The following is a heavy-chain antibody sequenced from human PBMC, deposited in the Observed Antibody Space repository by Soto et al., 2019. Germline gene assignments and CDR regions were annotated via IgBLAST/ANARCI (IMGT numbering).Heavy chain of an antibody. J-gene: IGHJ5*02. Sequence: GGSLRLSCAASGFILSDYYMSWIRQAPGKGLDWVSYISSSSSTIYYADSVKGRFTISRDNAKNSLYLQMNSLRAADTAVYYCATLLRGVIRTLNWFDPWGQGTLVNVSS. D-gene: IGHD3-10*01. CDR3: ATLLRGVIRTLNWFDP. V-gene: IGHV3-11*04. CDR2: ISSSSSTI. CDR1: GFILSDYY.